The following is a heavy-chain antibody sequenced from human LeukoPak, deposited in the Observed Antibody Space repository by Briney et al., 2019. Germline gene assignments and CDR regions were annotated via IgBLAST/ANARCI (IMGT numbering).Heavy chain of an antibody. J-gene: IGHJ5*02. V-gene: IGHV3-66*01. Sequence: PGGSLRLSCAASGFTVSTNYMSWVRQAPGKGLEWISVIYKGASTYYADSVKGRFTISRDNSKNTLYLQMNSLGAEDTAVYYCARGLVPPGYNWFDPWGQGTLVTVSS. D-gene: IGHD2-8*02. CDR1: GFTVSTNY. CDR2: IYKGAST. CDR3: ARGLVPPGYNWFDP.